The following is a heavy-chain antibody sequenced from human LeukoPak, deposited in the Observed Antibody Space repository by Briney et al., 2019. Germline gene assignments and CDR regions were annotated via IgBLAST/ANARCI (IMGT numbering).Heavy chain of an antibody. V-gene: IGHV4-59*01. CDR2: IYYSGST. CDR1: GGSISSYY. D-gene: IGHD3-22*01. CDR3: AREGGYYDSSGYWKGYYFDY. Sequence: PSETLSLTCTVSGGSISSYYWSWIRQPPGKGLEWIGYIYYSGSTNYNPSLKSRVTISVDTSKNQFSLKLSSVTAADTAVYYCAREGGYYDSSGYWKGYYFDYWGQGTLVTVSS. J-gene: IGHJ4*02.